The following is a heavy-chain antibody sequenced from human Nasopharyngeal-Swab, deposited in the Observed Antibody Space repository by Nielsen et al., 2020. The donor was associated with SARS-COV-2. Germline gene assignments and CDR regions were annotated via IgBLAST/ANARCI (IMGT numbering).Heavy chain of an antibody. Sequence: SETLSLTCTVSGGSISSGSYYWSWIRQPAGKGLEWIGRIYTSGSTNYNPSLKSRVTISVDKSKNQFSLKLSSVTAADTAVYYCARDLRDYYDSSGYPGLAPWGQGTLVTVSS. CDR1: GGSISSGSYY. V-gene: IGHV4-61*02. J-gene: IGHJ5*02. CDR2: IYTSGST. CDR3: ARDLRDYYDSSGYPGLAP. D-gene: IGHD3-22*01.